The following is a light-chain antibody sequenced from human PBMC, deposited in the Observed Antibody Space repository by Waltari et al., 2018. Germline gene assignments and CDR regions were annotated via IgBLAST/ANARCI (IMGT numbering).Light chain of an antibody. CDR1: SSDVGGYHY. CDR2: DVS. CDR3: SSYTSSSTLG. J-gene: IGLJ1*01. Sequence: QSALTQPASVSGSPGQSITISCTGTSSDVGGYHYVSWYQQHPGKAPKLMIDDVSNRPSGVANRFSGSKSGNTASLTISGLQAEDEADYYCSSYTSSSTLGFGTGTKVTVL. V-gene: IGLV2-14*03.